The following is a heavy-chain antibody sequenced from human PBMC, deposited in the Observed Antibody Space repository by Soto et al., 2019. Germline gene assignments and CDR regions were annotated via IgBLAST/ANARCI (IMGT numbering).Heavy chain of an antibody. CDR3: ARDAGGIAAPVGFDP. D-gene: IGHD6-6*01. J-gene: IGHJ5*02. CDR2: ISSSSSTI. V-gene: IGHV3-48*01. CDR1: GFTFSSYS. Sequence: VQLVESGGGLVQPGGSLRLSCAASGFTFSSYSMNWVRQAPGKGLEWVSYISSSSSTIYYADSVKGRFTISRDNAKNSLYLQMNSLRAEDTAVYYCARDAGGIAAPVGFDPWGQGTLVTVSS.